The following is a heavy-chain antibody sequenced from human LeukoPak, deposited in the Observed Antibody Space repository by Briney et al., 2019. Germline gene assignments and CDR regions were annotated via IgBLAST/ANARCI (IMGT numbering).Heavy chain of an antibody. J-gene: IGHJ4*02. D-gene: IGHD3-16*02. Sequence: SETLSLTCTVSGGSISSYYWSWIRQPPGKGLEWIGYIYYSGSTNYNPSLKSRVTISVDTSKNQFSLKLSSVTAADTAVYYCARGDLRLGELSLDYWGQGTLVTVSS. CDR1: GGSISSYY. CDR2: IYYSGST. CDR3: ARGDLRLGELSLDY. V-gene: IGHV4-59*01.